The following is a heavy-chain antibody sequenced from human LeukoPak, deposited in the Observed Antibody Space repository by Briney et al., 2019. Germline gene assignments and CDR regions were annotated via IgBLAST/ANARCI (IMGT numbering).Heavy chain of an antibody. D-gene: IGHD1-26*01. CDR1: GFAFSSYG. Sequence: PGGSLRLSCAASGFAFSSYGMSWVRQAPGKGLEWVSDISGSGGNTYYADSVKGRFTISRDNSKNTLYVQMNSLRAEDTAIYYCAKKYSTGLDPWGQGTLVTVSS. CDR2: ISGSGGNT. V-gene: IGHV3-23*01. J-gene: IGHJ5*02. CDR3: AKKYSTGLDP.